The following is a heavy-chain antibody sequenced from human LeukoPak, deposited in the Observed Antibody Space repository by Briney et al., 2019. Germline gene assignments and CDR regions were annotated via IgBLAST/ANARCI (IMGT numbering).Heavy chain of an antibody. D-gene: IGHD2-15*01. CDR2: IYYSGST. Sequence: SETLSLTCTASGGSISSYYWSWIRQPPGKGLEWIGYIYYSGSTNYNPSLKSRVTISVDASKNQFSLKLSSVTAADTAVYYCARDQSCSGGSCYDAFDIWGQGSMVTVSS. CDR3: ARDQSCSGGSCYDAFDI. V-gene: IGHV4-59*01. CDR1: GGSISSYY. J-gene: IGHJ3*02.